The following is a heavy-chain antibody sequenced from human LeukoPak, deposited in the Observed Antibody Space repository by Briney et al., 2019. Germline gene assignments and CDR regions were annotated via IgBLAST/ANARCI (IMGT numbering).Heavy chain of an antibody. CDR2: ISAYNGNT. CDR1: GYTFTGYY. D-gene: IGHD3-16*01. V-gene: IGHV1-18*04. CDR3: ARAPYDYVAFDI. J-gene: IGHJ3*02. Sequence: ASVKVSCKASGYTFTGYYMHWVRQAPGQGLEWMGWISAYNGNTNYAQKLQGRVTMTTDTSTSTAYMELRSLRSDDTAVYYCARAPYDYVAFDIWGQGTMVTVSS.